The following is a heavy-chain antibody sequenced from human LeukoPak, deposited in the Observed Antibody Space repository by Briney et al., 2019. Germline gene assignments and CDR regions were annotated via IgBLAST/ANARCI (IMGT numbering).Heavy chain of an antibody. Sequence: GGSLRLSCAASGFTFNRYAMHWVRQAPGKGLEWEAFIRYDGSDKYYADSVKGRFTISRDNSKNTLYLQMNSLRAEDTAVYYCAKDEGGITMIEPNYYFDYWGQGTLVTVSS. CDR2: IRYDGSDK. CDR3: AKDEGGITMIEPNYYFDY. CDR1: GFTFNRYA. J-gene: IGHJ4*02. V-gene: IGHV3-30*02. D-gene: IGHD3-22*01.